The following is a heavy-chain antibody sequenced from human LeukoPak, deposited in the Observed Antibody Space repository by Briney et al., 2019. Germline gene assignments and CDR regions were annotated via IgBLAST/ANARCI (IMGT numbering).Heavy chain of an antibody. J-gene: IGHJ4*02. Sequence: PSETLSLTCTVSGGSISSYYWSWIRRPPGKGLEWIGYIYYSGSTNYNPSLKSRVTISVDTSKNQFSLKLSSVTAADTAVYYCARGTLYRGWSYYLDFWGQGSQVTVSS. V-gene: IGHV4-59*01. CDR1: GGSISSYY. D-gene: IGHD6-19*01. CDR2: IYYSGST. CDR3: ARGTLYRGWSYYLDF.